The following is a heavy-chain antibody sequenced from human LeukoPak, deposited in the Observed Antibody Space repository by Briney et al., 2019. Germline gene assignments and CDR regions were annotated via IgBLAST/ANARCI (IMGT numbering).Heavy chain of an antibody. Sequence: GGSLRLSCAASGFTFSSYWMHWVRQAPGKGLVWVSHINSDGRSPSYADSVKGRFTISRDNAKNTLYLQMNSLRDEDTALYYCAKAGIGVVGYFDYWGQGTLVTVSS. CDR2: INSDGRSP. CDR3: AKAGIGVVGYFDY. J-gene: IGHJ4*02. D-gene: IGHD6-19*01. V-gene: IGHV3-74*01. CDR1: GFTFSSYW.